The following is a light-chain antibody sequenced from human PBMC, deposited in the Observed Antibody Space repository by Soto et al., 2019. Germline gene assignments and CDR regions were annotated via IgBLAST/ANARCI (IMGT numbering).Light chain of an antibody. CDR3: AAWDDSLNNWV. J-gene: IGLJ3*02. CDR2: RDN. Sequence: QSVLTQPPSASGTPGQRVTISCSGSSSSIGTNYVYWYQQLPGTAPKLLIYRDNQRPSGVPDRFSGSKSGTSASLAISGLRSEDEADYYCAAWDDSLNNWVFGGGTKVTVL. CDR1: SSSIGTNY. V-gene: IGLV1-47*01.